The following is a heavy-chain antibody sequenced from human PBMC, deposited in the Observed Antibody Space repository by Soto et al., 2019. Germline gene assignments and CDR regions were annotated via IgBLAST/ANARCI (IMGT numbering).Heavy chain of an antibody. D-gene: IGHD3-16*01. V-gene: IGHV3-74*01. CDR1: GFTFSSYW. Sequence: GGSLRLSCAASGFTFSSYWMHWVRQSPGKGLVWVSRINSDGSSTSYADSVKGRFTISRDNAKNTLYLQMNSLRAEDTAVYYCARDTSTGGSYYGMDVWGQGTTVTVSS. CDR2: INSDGSST. J-gene: IGHJ6*02. CDR3: ARDTSTGGSYYGMDV.